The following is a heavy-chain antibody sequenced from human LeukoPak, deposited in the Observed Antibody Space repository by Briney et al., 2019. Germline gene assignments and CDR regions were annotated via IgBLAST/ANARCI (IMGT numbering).Heavy chain of an antibody. CDR3: ARGGSYLSAFDI. D-gene: IGHD1-26*01. J-gene: IGHJ3*02. Sequence: GGSLRLSCAAPGFTFSSYAMSWVRQAPGKGLEWVSAISGGSTFYADSVKGRFTISRDNSKNTLYLQMNSLRAEDTAVYYCARGGSYLSAFDIWGQGTMVTVSS. CDR1: GFTFSSYA. CDR2: ISGGST. V-gene: IGHV3-23*01.